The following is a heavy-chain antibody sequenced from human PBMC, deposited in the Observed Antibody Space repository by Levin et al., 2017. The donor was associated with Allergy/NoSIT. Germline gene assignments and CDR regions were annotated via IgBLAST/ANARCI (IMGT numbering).Heavy chain of an antibody. CDR1: GFTFSSYW. CDR2: INSDGSNK. CDR3: ARALIVGATSGGDY. J-gene: IGHJ4*02. V-gene: IGHV3-74*01. Sequence: GGSLRLSCAASGFTFSSYWMHWARQAPGKGLVWVSRINSDGSNKNYADSVKGRFTISRDNAKNTLYLQMNSLRAEDTAVYYCARALIVGATSGGDYWGQGILVTVSS. D-gene: IGHD1-26*01.